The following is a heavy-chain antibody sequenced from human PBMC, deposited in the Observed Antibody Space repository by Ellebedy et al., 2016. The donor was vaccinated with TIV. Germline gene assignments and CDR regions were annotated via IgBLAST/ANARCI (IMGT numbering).Heavy chain of an antibody. D-gene: IGHD3-22*01. CDR3: ARQSMIVVVDDY. Sequence: KVSXKGSGYSFTSYWISWVRQIPGKGLEWMGRIDPSDSYTNYSPSFQGHVTISADKSISTAYLQWSSLKASDTAMYYCARQSMIVVVDDYWGQGTLVTVSS. CDR2: IDPSDSYT. J-gene: IGHJ4*02. V-gene: IGHV5-10-1*01. CDR1: GYSFTSYW.